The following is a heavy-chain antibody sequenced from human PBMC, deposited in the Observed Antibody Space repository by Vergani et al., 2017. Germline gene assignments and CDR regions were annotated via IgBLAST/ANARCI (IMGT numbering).Heavy chain of an antibody. J-gene: IGHJ3*02. CDR1: GGSFSGYY. D-gene: IGHD3-3*01. V-gene: IGHV4-34*01. CDR3: ASQYDFWSPLDAFDI. Sequence: QVQLQQWGAGLLKPSETLSLTCAVYGGSFSGYYWSWFRQPPGKGLEWIGEINHSGSTNYNPSLKSRVTISVDTSKNQFSLKLSSVTAADTAVYYCASQYDFWSPLDAFDIWGQGTMVTVSS. CDR2: INHSGST.